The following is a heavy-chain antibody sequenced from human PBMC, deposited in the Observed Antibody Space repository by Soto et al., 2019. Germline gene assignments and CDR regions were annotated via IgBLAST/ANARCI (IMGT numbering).Heavy chain of an antibody. J-gene: IGHJ4*02. CDR2: IHPSGGGA. CDR1: GDTFTTYY. CDR3: ARGGHITVVTASFDY. V-gene: IGHV1-46*03. Sequence: ASVKVSCKASGDTFTTYYLHWGRQAPGQGLEWMGMIHPSGGGATYAQKFLGRLTLTRDTSTSTVFMELSSLRSDDTAVYYCARGGHITVVTASFDYRGQGTLVTVSS. D-gene: IGHD2-21*02.